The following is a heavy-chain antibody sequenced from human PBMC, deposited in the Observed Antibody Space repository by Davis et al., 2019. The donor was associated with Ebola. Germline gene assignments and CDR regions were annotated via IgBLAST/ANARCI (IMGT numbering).Heavy chain of an antibody. CDR1: GFSFTSYS. J-gene: IGHJ4*02. CDR2: ISGGYT. D-gene: IGHD6-19*01. V-gene: IGHV3-21*05. Sequence: GESLKISCAASGFSFTSYSMNWVRQAPGKGLEWVAYISGGYTYYAESVKGRFTISRDNAKNSLYLQMNSLKTEDTAVYYCTSTSGWYDYWGQGTLVTVSS. CDR3: TSTSGWYDY.